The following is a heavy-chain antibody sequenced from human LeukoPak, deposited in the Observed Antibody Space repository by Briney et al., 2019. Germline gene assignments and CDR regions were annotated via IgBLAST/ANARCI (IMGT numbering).Heavy chain of an antibody. CDR1: GYSFTSYW. CDR2: IYPCDSDT. CDR3: ARQGISGYYYYYGMDV. D-gene: IGHD6-19*01. V-gene: IGHV5-51*01. Sequence: GESLKISCKGSGYSFTSYWIGWVRQMPGKGLEWMGIIYPCDSDTRYSPSFQGQVTISADKSISTAYLQWSSLKASDTAMYYCARQGISGYYYYYGMDVWGQGTTVTVSS. J-gene: IGHJ6*02.